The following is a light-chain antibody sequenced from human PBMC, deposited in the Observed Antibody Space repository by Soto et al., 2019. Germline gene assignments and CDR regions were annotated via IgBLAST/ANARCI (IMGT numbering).Light chain of an antibody. Sequence: DIQMTQSPSSLSASVGDRVTITCRASQVSGNYLAWYQQKAGKVPKLLIHGASTLQSGVPPRFSGSGSGTHFSLTTSSLQPEDVATYLCQKYNNVPRTFGPGTKVEIK. V-gene: IGKV1-27*01. CDR3: QKYNNVPRT. CDR2: GAS. J-gene: IGKJ1*01. CDR1: QVSGNY.